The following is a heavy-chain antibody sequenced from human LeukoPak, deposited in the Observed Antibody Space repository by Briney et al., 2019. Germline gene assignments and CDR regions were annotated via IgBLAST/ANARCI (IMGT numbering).Heavy chain of an antibody. CDR3: ARGLGYCSGGSCSHLDY. D-gene: IGHD2-15*01. Sequence: ASVKVSCKASGYTFTCYDINWVRQATGQGLEWMGWMNPNSGNTGYAQKFQGRVTMTRNTSISTAYMELSSLRSDDTAVYYCARGLGYCSGGSCSHLDYWGQGTLVTVSS. CDR2: MNPNSGNT. J-gene: IGHJ4*02. V-gene: IGHV1-8*01. CDR1: GYTFTCYD.